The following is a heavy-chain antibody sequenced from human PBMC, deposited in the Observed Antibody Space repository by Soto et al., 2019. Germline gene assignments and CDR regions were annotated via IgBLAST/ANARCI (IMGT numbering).Heavy chain of an antibody. CDR2: VSGYNGNT. D-gene: IGHD3-10*01. Sequence: QVQLVQSETEVKKPGASVKVSCKASGYIFTNYDITWVRQAPGQGLEWMGWVSGYNGNTKYAQKFQDRVTMTTDTSTSTGYMELRSLRSDATAVYYCARFGSAPYYFFGVDVWGQGTTVFVSS. CDR3: ARFGSAPYYFFGVDV. J-gene: IGHJ6*02. V-gene: IGHV1-18*01. CDR1: GYIFTNYD.